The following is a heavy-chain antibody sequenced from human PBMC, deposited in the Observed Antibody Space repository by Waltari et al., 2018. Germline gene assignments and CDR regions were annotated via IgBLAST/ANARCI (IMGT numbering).Heavy chain of an antibody. CDR3: ASERGTFGVGRSSFDR. Sequence: QVYLVESGGGVVQPGGSLRLSCAASGFMFSNYVMHWVRQAPGKGEEWVASIRLDGSNTCPADAVRGLFTISRDNSKNTVDLQTSSLRPEDTAVYYCASERGTFGVGRSSFDRWGQGTLVIVSS. V-gene: IGHV3-30*02. D-gene: IGHD3-3*01. J-gene: IGHJ4*02. CDR2: IRLDGSNT. CDR1: GFMFSNYV.